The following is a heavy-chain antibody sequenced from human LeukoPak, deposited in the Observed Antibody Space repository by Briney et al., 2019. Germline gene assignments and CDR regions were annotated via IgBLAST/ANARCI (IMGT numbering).Heavy chain of an antibody. CDR3: ARESSGYYLY. V-gene: IGHV3-53*01. J-gene: IGHJ4*02. Sequence: GGSLRLSCAASGFTVSSNYMCWVRQAPGKGREWVSVIYSGGSTYYADPVRGGVTISREKFKNTRYIQMNSRRAEDTAVYYCARESSGYYLYWGQGTPVTVSS. CDR2: IYSGGST. D-gene: IGHD3-22*01. CDR1: GFTVSSNY.